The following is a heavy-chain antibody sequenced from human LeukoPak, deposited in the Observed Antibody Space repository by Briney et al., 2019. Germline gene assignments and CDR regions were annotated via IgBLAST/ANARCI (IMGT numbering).Heavy chain of an antibody. CDR1: GFIFSDYH. D-gene: IGHD6-19*01. Sequence: GGSLRLSCAASGFIFSDYHMNWIRQAPGKGREGISYISPGGQTTYFADSVKGRVTLSRDNAKKSLSLQMNSLTADDTAVYFCAVGRDIRVAGPGGYFDYWGQGTLVAVSS. V-gene: IGHV3-11*01. CDR3: AVGRDIRVAGPGGYFDY. CDR2: ISPGGQTT. J-gene: IGHJ4*02.